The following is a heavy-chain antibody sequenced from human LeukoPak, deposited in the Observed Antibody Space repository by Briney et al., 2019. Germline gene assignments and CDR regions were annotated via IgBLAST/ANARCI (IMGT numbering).Heavy chain of an antibody. CDR1: GFTVSSNY. Sequence: PGGSLRLSCAASGFTVSSNYMSWVRQAPGKGLEWVSVIYSGGSTYYADSVKGRFTISRDNAKNSLYLQMNSLRAEDTAVYYCARAIPSMVRGAFDYWGQGTLVTVSS. CDR3: ARAIPSMVRGAFDY. J-gene: IGHJ4*02. CDR2: IYSGGST. V-gene: IGHV3-53*01. D-gene: IGHD3-10*01.